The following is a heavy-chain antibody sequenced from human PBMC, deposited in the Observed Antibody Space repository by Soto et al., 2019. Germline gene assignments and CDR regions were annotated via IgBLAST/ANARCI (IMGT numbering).Heavy chain of an antibody. V-gene: IGHV4-39*01. CDR2: IYYSGST. D-gene: IGHD2-2*01. CDR1: GGSISSSSYY. Sequence: PSETLSLTCTVSGGSISSSSYYWGWIRQPPGKGLEWIGSIYYSGSTYYNPSLKSRVTISVDTSKNQFSLKLSSVTAADTAVYYCARRVVKYQRVEWFDPWGQGTLVTVSS. J-gene: IGHJ5*02. CDR3: ARRVVKYQRVEWFDP.